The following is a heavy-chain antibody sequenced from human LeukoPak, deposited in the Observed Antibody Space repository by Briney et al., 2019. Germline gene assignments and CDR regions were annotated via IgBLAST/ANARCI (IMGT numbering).Heavy chain of an antibody. CDR1: GFTFSSYS. CDR2: ISSSSSYI. V-gene: IGHV3-21*01. D-gene: IGHD3-3*01. J-gene: IGHJ4*02. Sequence: KSGGSLRLSCAASGFTFSSYSMNWVRQAPGKGLEWVSSISSSSSYIYYADSVKGRFTISRDNAKNSLYLQMNSLRAEDTAVYYCARYIWSGYYSPLDYWGQGTLVTVSS. CDR3: ARYIWSGYYSPLDY.